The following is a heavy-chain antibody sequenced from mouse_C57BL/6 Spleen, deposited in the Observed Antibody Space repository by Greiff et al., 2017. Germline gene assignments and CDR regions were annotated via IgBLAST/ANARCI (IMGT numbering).Heavy chain of an antibody. D-gene: IGHD2-2*01. CDR1: GYTFTSYW. V-gene: IGHV1-52*01. Sequence: QVQLQQPGAELVRPGSSVKLSCKASGYTFTSYWMHWVKQRPIQGLEWIGNIDPSDRETHYNQEFKNKATLTVDKSSSTAYMQLSSLTSEDSAVYYWARLLWLRDWYFDVWGTGTTVTVSS. J-gene: IGHJ1*03. CDR3: ARLLWLRDWYFDV. CDR2: IDPSDRET.